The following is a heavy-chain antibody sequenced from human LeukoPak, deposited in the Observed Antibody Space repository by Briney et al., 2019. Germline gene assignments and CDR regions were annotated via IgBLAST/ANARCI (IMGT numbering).Heavy chain of an antibody. CDR1: GYTFTSYG. CDR3: ARESGCGGDCYYFDY. Sequence: ASVKVSCKASGYTFTSYGVSWVRQAPGQGLEWMGWISAYNGNTNYAQKLQGRVTMTTDTSTSTAYMELSSLRSEDTAVYYCARESGCGGDCYYFDYWGQGTLVTVSS. V-gene: IGHV1-18*01. J-gene: IGHJ4*02. CDR2: ISAYNGNT. D-gene: IGHD2-21*02.